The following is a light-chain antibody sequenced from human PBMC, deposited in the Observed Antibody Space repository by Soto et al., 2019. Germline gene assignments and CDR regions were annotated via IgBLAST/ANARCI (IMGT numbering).Light chain of an antibody. V-gene: IGLV2-14*01. CDR1: SSDIGGYDH. CDR3: CSYTSSTTPL. CDR2: EVS. J-gene: IGLJ2*01. Sequence: QSALTQPPSASGSPGQSVTISCTGTSSDIGGYDHVSWYQQHPGKAPKVVISEVSNRPSGVSNRFSGSKSSNTASLTISGLQAEDEADYYCCSYTSSTTPLFGGGTKVTVI.